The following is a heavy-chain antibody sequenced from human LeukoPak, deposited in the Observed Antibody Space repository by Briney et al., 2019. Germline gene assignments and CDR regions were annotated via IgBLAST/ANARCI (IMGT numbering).Heavy chain of an antibody. CDR2: ISHSGST. J-gene: IGHJ4*02. CDR1: GYSISSGYY. D-gene: IGHD3-22*01. V-gene: IGHV4-38-2*02. Sequence: PSETLSLTCTVSGYSISSGYYWGWIRQPPGKGLEWIGSISHSGSTYYNPSLKSRVTISVDTSENQFSLKLSSVTAADTAVYYCASPGGMSVAYYYDSSGYYPPEYYFDYWGQGTLVTVSS. CDR3: ASPGGMSVAYYYDSSGYYPPEYYFDY.